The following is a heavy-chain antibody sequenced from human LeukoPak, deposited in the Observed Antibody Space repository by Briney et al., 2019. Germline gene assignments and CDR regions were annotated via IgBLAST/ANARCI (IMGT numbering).Heavy chain of an antibody. D-gene: IGHD5-12*01. CDR3: AKDTNSGYDYYHYGMDV. J-gene: IGHJ6*02. CDR1: EFTFSTYW. V-gene: IGHV3-74*01. Sequence: GGSLRLSCEASEFTFSTYWMHWVRQVPGKGLVWVARINTDGSRTSYADSVKGRFTISRDNAKNSLYLQMNSLRTEDTALYYCAKDTNSGYDYYHYGMDVWGQGTTVTVSS. CDR2: INTDGSRT.